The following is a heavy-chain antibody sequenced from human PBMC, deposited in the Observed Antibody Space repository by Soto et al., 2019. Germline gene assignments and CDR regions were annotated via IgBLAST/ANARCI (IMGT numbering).Heavy chain of an antibody. V-gene: IGHV6-1*01. J-gene: IGHJ6*03. CDR2: TYYRSKWYN. CDR1: GDSVSSNSAA. D-gene: IGHD1-7*01. CDR3: ARVVWNYPPHYYYYMDV. Sequence: QSQTLSLTCAISGDSVSSNSAAWNWIRQSPSRGLEWLGRTYYRSKWYNDYAVSVKSRITINPDTSKNQFSLQLNSVTPEDTAVYYCARVVWNYPPHYYYYMDVWGKGTTVTVSS.